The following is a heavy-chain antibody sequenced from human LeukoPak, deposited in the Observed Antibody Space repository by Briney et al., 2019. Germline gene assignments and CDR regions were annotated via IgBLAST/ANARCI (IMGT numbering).Heavy chain of an antibody. D-gene: IGHD3-22*01. Sequence: SETLSLTCTVSGGSISSGGYYRSWIRQHPGKGLEWIGYIYYSGSTYYNPSLKSRVTISVDTSKNQFSLKLSSVTAADTAVYYCARERYYDSSGYIDYWGQGTLVTVSS. CDR1: GGSISSGGYY. V-gene: IGHV4-31*03. CDR3: ARERYYDSSGYIDY. J-gene: IGHJ4*02. CDR2: IYYSGST.